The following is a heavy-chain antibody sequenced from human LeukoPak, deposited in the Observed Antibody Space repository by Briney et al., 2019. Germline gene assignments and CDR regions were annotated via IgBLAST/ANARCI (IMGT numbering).Heavy chain of an antibody. V-gene: IGHV1-46*01. D-gene: IGHD2-21*02. Sequence: ASVKVSCKASGYTFTSYYMHWVRQAPGQGLEWMGIINPSGGSTSYAQKSQGRVTMTRDTSTSTVYMELSSLRSEDTAVYYCARDRGSKRVAYCGGDCYIGYFDLWGRGTLVTVPS. CDR1: GYTFTSYY. J-gene: IGHJ2*01. CDR3: ARDRGSKRVAYCGGDCYIGYFDL. CDR2: INPSGGST.